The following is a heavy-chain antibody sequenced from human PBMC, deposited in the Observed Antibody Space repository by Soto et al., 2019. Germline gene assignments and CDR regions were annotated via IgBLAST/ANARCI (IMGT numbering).Heavy chain of an antibody. D-gene: IGHD5-18*01. CDR2: IIPMFGTA. V-gene: IGHV1-69*12. CDR1: GGTFSTYA. J-gene: IGHJ4*02. CDR3: ASGIQLWLRRINNGYSG. Sequence: QVQLVQSGAEVKKPESSVKVSCKASGGTFSTYAISWVRQAPGQGLEWMGGIIPMFGTANYAQRFQDRVTITADESTNTVYMKLSSLRSEDTAVYFCASGIQLWLRRINNGYSGWGQGTLVTVSS.